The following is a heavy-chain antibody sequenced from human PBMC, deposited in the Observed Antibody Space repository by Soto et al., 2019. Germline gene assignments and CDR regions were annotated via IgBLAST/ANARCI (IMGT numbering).Heavy chain of an antibody. V-gene: IGHV1-3*01. Sequence: QVQLVQSGAEVKKPGASVKVSCKASGYTFSSYAINWLRQAPGQRLEWMGWIKAGDASTKYSQKFQGRVTISRDTSASTAYMELSSLRSEDTAMYYCARTLIEATGTPFDYWGQGTLVTVSS. J-gene: IGHJ4*02. CDR3: ARTLIEATGTPFDY. CDR2: IKAGDAST. CDR1: GYTFSSYA. D-gene: IGHD6-13*01.